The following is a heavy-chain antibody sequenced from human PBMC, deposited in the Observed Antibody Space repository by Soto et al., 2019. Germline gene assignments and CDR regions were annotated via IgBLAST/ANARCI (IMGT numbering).Heavy chain of an antibody. CDR3: ATGVDRGSDADGWFDP. J-gene: IGHJ5*02. CDR2: IIPIFPTI. CDR1: PPEGHFTAPV. V-gene: IGHV1-69*01. Sequence: QVRLVQSGAEMKQPGRRLPVSAKLLPPEGHFTAPVSNWLGQPPGQGLEWLGGIIPIFPTIDYAQNSQGRVTISADETTTTAYMELKSLRSDDTAVYYCATGVDRGSDADGWFDPWGQGTLVTVSS. D-gene: IGHD3-10*01.